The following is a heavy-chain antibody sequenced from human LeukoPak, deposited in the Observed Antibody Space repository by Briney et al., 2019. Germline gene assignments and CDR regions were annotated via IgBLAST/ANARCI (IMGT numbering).Heavy chain of an antibody. V-gene: IGHV4-59*01. CDR1: GGSISSYY. D-gene: IGHD6-13*01. J-gene: IGHJ3*02. Sequence: SETLSLTCTASGGSISSYYWSWIRQAPGKGLEWIGYINYSGSTNYNPSLKSRVTISVDTSKNQFSLKLSSVTAADTAVYYCARAPYSSSWSPRAFDIWGQGTMVIVSS. CDR3: ARAPYSSSWSPRAFDI. CDR2: INYSGST.